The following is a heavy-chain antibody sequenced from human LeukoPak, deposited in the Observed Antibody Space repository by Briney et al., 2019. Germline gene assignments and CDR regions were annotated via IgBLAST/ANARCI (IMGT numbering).Heavy chain of an antibody. CDR2: IYYSGST. J-gene: IGHJ4*02. D-gene: IGHD3-16*02. V-gene: IGHV4-59*01. Sequence: SETLSLTCTGSGDSISSYYWSWIRQPPGKGLEWIGYIYYSGSTNYNPSLKSRVTISVDTSKNQFSLKLSSVTAADTAVYYCAKLDVWGSYRYTDWGQGTLVTVSS. CDR3: AKLDVWGSYRYTD. CDR1: GDSISSYY.